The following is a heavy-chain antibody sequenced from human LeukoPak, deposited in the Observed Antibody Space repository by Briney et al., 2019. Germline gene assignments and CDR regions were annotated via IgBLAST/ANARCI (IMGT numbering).Heavy chain of an antibody. J-gene: IGHJ4*02. CDR3: ARDPYYYDSSGHHR. CDR1: GFTFSSYE. D-gene: IGHD3-22*01. V-gene: IGHV3-48*03. CDR2: IGSSGSTI. Sequence: GGSLRLSCAASGFTFSSYEMNWVRQAPGKGLEWVSYIGSSGSTIYYADSVKGRFTISRDNAKNSLYLQMNSLRAEDTAVYYCARDPYYYDSSGHHRWGQGTLVTVSS.